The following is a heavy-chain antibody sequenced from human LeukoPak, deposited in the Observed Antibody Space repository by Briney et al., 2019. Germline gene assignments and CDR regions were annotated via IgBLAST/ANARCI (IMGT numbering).Heavy chain of an antibody. CDR1: GGSISSSSYY. Sequence: SETLSLTCTVSGGSISSSSYYWGWIRQPPGKGLEWIGRIYTSGSTNYNPSLKSRVTMSVDTSKNQFSLKLSSVTAADTAVYYCAGTYGSGKNFDYWGQGTLVTVSS. V-gene: IGHV4-61*05. CDR2: IYTSGST. CDR3: AGTYGSGKNFDY. J-gene: IGHJ4*02. D-gene: IGHD3-10*01.